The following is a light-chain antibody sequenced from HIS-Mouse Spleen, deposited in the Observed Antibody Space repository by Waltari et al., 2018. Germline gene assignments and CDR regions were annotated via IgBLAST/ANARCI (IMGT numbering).Light chain of an antibody. CDR2: EDS. V-gene: IGLV3-10*01. CDR1: ALPKNY. CDR3: YSTDSSGNHRV. J-gene: IGLJ2*01. Sequence: SYELTQPPSVSVSPGPTARLTCPGHALPKNYSYWYQQKSGQAPVLVIYEDSKRPSGIPERFSGSSSGTMATLTISGAQVEDEADYYCYSTDSSGNHRVFGGGTKLTVL.